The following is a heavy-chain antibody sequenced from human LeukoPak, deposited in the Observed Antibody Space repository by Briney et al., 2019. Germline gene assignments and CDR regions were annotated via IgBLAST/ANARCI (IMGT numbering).Heavy chain of an antibody. J-gene: IGHJ4*02. CDR1: GYTFTGYY. D-gene: IGHD2-21*02. V-gene: IGHV1-2*02. Sequence: ASVKVSCKTSGYTFTGYYMYWVRQAPGQGLEWMGWIIPNSGGTKYAQKFQGRVTMTRDTSITTAYMELSGLRSDDTAVYYCARARPVVTPAVDIWVFDYWGQGTLVTVSS. CDR2: IIPNSGGT. CDR3: ARARPVVTPAVDIWVFDY.